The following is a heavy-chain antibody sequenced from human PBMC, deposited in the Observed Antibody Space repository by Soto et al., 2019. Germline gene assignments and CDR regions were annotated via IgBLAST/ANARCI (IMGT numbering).Heavy chain of an antibody. V-gene: IGHV3-30-3*01. D-gene: IGHD5-12*01. CDR2: ISYDGSNK. CDR3: ARDPMGYSGYDLANRIPLWGGYFDY. Sequence: QVQLVESGGGVVQPGRSLRLSCAASGFTFSSYAMHWVRQAPGKGLEWVAVISYDGSNKYYADSVKGRFTISRDNSKNTLYLQMNSLRAEDTAVYYCARDPMGYSGYDLANRIPLWGGYFDYWGQGTLVTVSS. J-gene: IGHJ4*02. CDR1: GFTFSSYA.